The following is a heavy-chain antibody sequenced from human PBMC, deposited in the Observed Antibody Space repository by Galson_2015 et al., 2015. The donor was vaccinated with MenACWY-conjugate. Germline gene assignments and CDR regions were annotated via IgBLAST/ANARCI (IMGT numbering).Heavy chain of an antibody. CDR3: ANGGRYFFAFDV. CDR1: GDSVSSNSVA. D-gene: IGHD1-26*01. V-gene: IGHV6-1*01. Sequence: CAISGDSVSSNSVALSWIRQSPSRGLEWLARTYYRSKWYYDYAPSVRSRITINPDTSKNQISLQLSSVTPEDTAVYYCANGGRYFFAFDVWGQGTVVTVSS. CDR2: TYYRSKWYY. J-gene: IGHJ3*01.